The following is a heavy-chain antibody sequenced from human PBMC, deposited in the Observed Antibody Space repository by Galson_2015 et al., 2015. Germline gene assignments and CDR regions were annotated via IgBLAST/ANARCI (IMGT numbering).Heavy chain of an antibody. V-gene: IGHV3-15*01. CDR1: GFSFNNAW. Sequence: SLRLSCAPSGFSFNNAWMSWVRQAPGKGLEWVGRIKSNTDGGTIDYAAPVKGRFTISRDDSKNTLYLQMNSLRTEDTAMYYCTTVADCCSASCPPSYSYYGMDIWGQGTTVAVSS. J-gene: IGHJ6*02. CDR3: TTVADCCSASCPPSYSYYGMDI. D-gene: IGHD2-2*01. CDR2: IKSNTDGGTI.